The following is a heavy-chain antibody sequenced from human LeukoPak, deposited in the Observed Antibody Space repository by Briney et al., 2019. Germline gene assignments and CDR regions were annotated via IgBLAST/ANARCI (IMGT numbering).Heavy chain of an antibody. D-gene: IGHD5-18*01. CDR2: IIPIFGTA. Sequence: SVKVSCKASGGTFSSYAISWVRQAPGQGLEWMGGIIPIFGTADYAQKFQGRVTMTEDTSTDTAYMELSSLRSEDTAVYYCATAMTAMVTYYFDYWGQGTLVTVSS. V-gene: IGHV1-69*06. CDR1: GGTFSSYA. CDR3: ATAMTAMVTYYFDY. J-gene: IGHJ4*02.